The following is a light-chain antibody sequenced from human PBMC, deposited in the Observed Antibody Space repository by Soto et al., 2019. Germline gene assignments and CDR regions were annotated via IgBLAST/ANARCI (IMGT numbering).Light chain of an antibody. CDR3: SSYAGSSNV. Sequence: LTQPPSASGSPGQAVAISCTGTSSDVGGYNYVSWYQQHPGKAPKLMIYEVNKRPSGVPDRFSGSKSGNTASLTVSGLQAEDEADYYCSSYAGSSNVFGTGTKVTVL. V-gene: IGLV2-8*01. CDR2: EVN. J-gene: IGLJ1*01. CDR1: SSDVGGYNY.